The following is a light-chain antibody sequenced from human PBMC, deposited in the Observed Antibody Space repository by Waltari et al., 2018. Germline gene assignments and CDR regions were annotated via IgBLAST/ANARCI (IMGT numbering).Light chain of an antibody. CDR3: HQYNNRPPYT. Sequence: AIRITQSPSSLSASTGDRVTITCRASQGISSYLAWYQQKPGKAPKVLIYAASTLQSGVPSRFSGSGSGTDFTLTISCLQSEDIAVYYCHQYNNRPPYTFGQGTKLEIK. J-gene: IGKJ2*01. CDR2: AAS. V-gene: IGKV1-8*01. CDR1: QGISSY.